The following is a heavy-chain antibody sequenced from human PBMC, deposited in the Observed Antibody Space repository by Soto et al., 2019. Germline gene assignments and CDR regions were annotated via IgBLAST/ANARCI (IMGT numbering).Heavy chain of an antibody. CDR1: GYTLTELS. D-gene: IGHD5-18*01. V-gene: IGHV1-24*01. CDR3: ATGGGYSYPRAYYSYYYGMDV. J-gene: IGHJ6*04. CDR2: FDPEDGET. Sequence: ASVKVSCKVSGYTLTELSMHWVRQAPGKGLEWMGGFDPEDGETIYAQKFQGRVTMTEDTSTDTAYMELSSLRSEDTAVYSCATGGGYSYPRAYYSYYYGMDVWGKGTTVTVSS.